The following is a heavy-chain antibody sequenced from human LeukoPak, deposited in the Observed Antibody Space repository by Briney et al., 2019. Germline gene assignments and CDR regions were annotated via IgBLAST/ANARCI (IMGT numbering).Heavy chain of an antibody. Sequence: SETLSLTCTVSGGSISSYYWSWIRQPAGKGLEWIGRIYTSGSTNYNPSLKSRVTMSVDTSKNQFSLKLSSVTAADTAVYYCARTFTMVRGVIEYYFDYWGQGTLVTVSS. CDR1: GGSISSYY. D-gene: IGHD3-10*01. V-gene: IGHV4-4*07. CDR2: IYTSGST. CDR3: ARTFTMVRGVIEYYFDY. J-gene: IGHJ4*02.